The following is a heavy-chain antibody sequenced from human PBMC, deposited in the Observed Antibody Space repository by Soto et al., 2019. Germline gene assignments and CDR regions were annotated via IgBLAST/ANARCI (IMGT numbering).Heavy chain of an antibody. CDR2: ISSRSSYT. CDR1: GFTFSDYY. J-gene: IGHJ6*02. CDR3: ARDHPCYYGMDV. V-gene: IGHV3-11*06. Sequence: AGSLRLSCAASGFTFSDYYMSWICQAPRKGLELVSSISSRSSYTNYSDSVTGRFTISRDNAENSLYLQMNSLRAEDTAVYYCARDHPCYYGMDVWGQGTTVTVSS.